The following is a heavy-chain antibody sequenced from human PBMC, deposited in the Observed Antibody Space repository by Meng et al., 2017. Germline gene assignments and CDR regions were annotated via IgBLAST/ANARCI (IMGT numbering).Heavy chain of an antibody. CDR1: FCVRDGGVG. CDR2: IYLDDDK. CDR3: AHSADYDSSGYYYVDY. J-gene: IGHJ4*02. Sequence: FTGSGPASGGPHPALTADLPFLGFCVRDGGVGVGWIRQPPGKALEWLALIYLDDDKRYSPSLKSRLTITKDTSKNQVVLTMTNMDPVDTATYYCAHSADYDSSGYYYVDYWGQGTLVTVSS. V-gene: IGHV2-5*02. D-gene: IGHD3-22*01.